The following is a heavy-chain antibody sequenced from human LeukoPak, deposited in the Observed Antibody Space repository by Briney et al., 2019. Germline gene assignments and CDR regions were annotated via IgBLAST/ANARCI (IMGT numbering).Heavy chain of an antibody. D-gene: IGHD3-22*01. Sequence: QSGGSLRLSCAASGFTFSSYAMHWVRQAPGKGLEWVAVISYDGSNKYYADSVKGRFTISRDNSKNTLYLQMNSLRAEDTAVYYCARGDYYDSSWRFDYWGQGTLVTVSS. CDR3: ARGDYYDSSWRFDY. J-gene: IGHJ4*02. V-gene: IGHV3-30-3*01. CDR2: ISYDGSNK. CDR1: GFTFSSYA.